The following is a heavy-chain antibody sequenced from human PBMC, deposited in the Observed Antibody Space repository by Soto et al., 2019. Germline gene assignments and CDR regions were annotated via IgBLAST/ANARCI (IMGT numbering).Heavy chain of an antibody. J-gene: IGHJ4*02. Sequence: GESLKISCKGSGYSFTSYWISWVRQMPGKGLEWMGRIDPSDSYTNYSPSFQGHVTISADKSISTAYLQWSSLKASDTAMYYCAGGRGYSYGSFDYCGQGPLVTVYS. D-gene: IGHD5-18*01. CDR2: IDPSDSYT. V-gene: IGHV5-10-1*01. CDR1: GYSFTSYW. CDR3: AGGRGYSYGSFDY.